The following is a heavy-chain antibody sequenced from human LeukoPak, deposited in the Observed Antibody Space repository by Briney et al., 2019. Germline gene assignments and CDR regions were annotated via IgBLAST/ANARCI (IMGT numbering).Heavy chain of an antibody. Sequence: EASVKVSCKASGYTFNSYDISWVRQAPGQGLEWMAWISTYNGNTNYAQKVQGRATMTTDTPTSTAYMELRSLRSDDTAVYCCARVLRYDFWSAYYFDYWGQGTLVTVSS. CDR3: ARVLRYDFWSAYYFDY. V-gene: IGHV1-18*01. CDR2: ISTYNGNT. D-gene: IGHD3-3*01. CDR1: GYTFNSYD. J-gene: IGHJ4*02.